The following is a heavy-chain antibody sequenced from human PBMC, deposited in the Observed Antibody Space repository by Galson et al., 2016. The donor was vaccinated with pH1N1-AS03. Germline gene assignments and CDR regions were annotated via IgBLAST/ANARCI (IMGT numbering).Heavy chain of an antibody. Sequence: SLRLSCAASGFTFSMSYVHWVRHAPGKGLEWVARISNDGRNVRYADFVKGRFAVPRDNAKNTVYLQMNSLRADDTAVYFCARRNPNPNFAIWSQHDYGMDVWGQGTTVTVSS. CDR1: GFTFSMSY. J-gene: IGHJ6*02. CDR3: ARRNPNPNFAIWSQHDYGMDV. CDR2: ISNDGRNV. V-gene: IGHV3-74*01. D-gene: IGHD3-3*01.